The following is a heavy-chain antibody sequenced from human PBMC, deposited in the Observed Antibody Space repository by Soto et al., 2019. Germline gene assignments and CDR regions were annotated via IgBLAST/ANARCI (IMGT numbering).Heavy chain of an antibody. D-gene: IGHD4-17*01. J-gene: IGHJ4*02. Sequence: EVQLVESGGGLVQPGGSLRLSCASSVFSVSAYSMNWVRQAPGKGLEWVSFISRSSVIYYADSVKGRFTISRDNVKYSLSLQMSSLRYEDTAMYYCATDHYGSNSDDLEYWGQGTPGTVSS. CDR2: ISRSSVI. CDR1: VFSVSAYS. V-gene: IGHV3-48*02. CDR3: ATDHYGSNSDDLEY.